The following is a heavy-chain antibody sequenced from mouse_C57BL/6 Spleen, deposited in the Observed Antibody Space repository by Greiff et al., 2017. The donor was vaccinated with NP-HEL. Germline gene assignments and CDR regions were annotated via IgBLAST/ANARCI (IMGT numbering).Heavy chain of an antibody. J-gene: IGHJ2*01. D-gene: IGHD2-5*01. Sequence: QVQLQQPGAELVRPGSSVKLSCKASGYTFTSYWLDWVKQRPGQGLEWIGNIYPSDSETHYNQKFKDKATLTVDKSSSTAYMQLSSLTSEDSAVYYCARWHSNYPYYFDYWGQGTTLTVSS. CDR1: GYTFTSYW. V-gene: IGHV1-61*01. CDR2: IYPSDSET. CDR3: ARWHSNYPYYFDY.